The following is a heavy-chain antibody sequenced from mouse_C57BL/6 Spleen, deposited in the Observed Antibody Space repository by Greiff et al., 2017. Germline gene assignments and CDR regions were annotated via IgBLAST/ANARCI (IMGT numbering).Heavy chain of an antibody. J-gene: IGHJ2*01. Sequence: EVQLQQSGPELVKPGASVKISCKASGYTFTDYYMNWVKQSHGKSLEWIGDINPNNGGTSYNQKFKGKATLTVDKSSSTAYMELRSLTSEDSAVYYCARLHTDYWGQGTTLTVSS. CDR2: INPNNGGT. CDR1: GYTFTDYY. V-gene: IGHV1-26*01. CDR3: ARLHTDY.